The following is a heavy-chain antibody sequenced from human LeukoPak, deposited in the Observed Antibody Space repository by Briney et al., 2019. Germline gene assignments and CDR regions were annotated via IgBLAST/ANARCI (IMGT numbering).Heavy chain of an antibody. J-gene: IGHJ4*02. CDR1: GFTFSIYS. CDR2: ISSSSTYI. Sequence: PGGSLRLSXAASGFTFSIYSMNWVSQAPGKGLQWVSSISSSSTYIYYADSVKGRFTISRDNAKSSLYLQMDSLRADDTAVYYCARDVPRTGADYWGQGTLVTVSS. D-gene: IGHD7-27*01. V-gene: IGHV3-21*01. CDR3: ARDVPRTGADY.